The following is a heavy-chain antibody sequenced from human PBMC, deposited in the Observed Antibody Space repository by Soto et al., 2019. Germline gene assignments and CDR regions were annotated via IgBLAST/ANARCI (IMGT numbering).Heavy chain of an antibody. V-gene: IGHV1-18*04. D-gene: IGHD1-7*01. J-gene: IGHJ4*02. CDR2: ISAYNGNT. CDR3: ALTGTNFDY. Sequence: NVSCQSSVWTXTSYGFHWVRQAPVQGLDWMGWISAYNGNTNYTQKLQGRVTMTTDTSTSTAHMELRSLRFDDTAVYYCALTGTNFDYWGQGTLATVSS. CDR1: VWTXTSYG.